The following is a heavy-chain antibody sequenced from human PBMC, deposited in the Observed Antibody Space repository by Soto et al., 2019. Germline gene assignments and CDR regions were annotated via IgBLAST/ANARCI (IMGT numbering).Heavy chain of an antibody. CDR2: ITSSGAKT. V-gene: IGHV3-23*01. CDR3: AKDYKAGTRYCGADICYPGVY. D-gene: IGHD2-15*01. J-gene: IGHJ4*02. Sequence: EVQLLESGGGLVHPGGSLRLSCAASGVTFSTYDMSWVRQAPGKGLEWVSGITSSGAKTYYANSVKGRFTISRDNSKNTLYLQMNSLRAEDTAVYYCAKDYKAGTRYCGADICYPGVYWGQGTLVTVSS. CDR1: GVTFSTYD.